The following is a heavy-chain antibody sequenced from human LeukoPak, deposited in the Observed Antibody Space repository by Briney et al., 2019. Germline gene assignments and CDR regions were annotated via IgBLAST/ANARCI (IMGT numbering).Heavy chain of an antibody. CDR2: INAGNGNT. Sequence: ASVKVSCKASGYTFTSYAMHWVRQAPGQRLEWMGWINAGNGNTKYSQKFQGRVTITRDTSASTAYMELSSLRSEDTAVYYCARDLHSGVFAALFDYWGQGTQVTVSS. V-gene: IGHV1-3*01. CDR1: GYTFTSYA. J-gene: IGHJ4*02. CDR3: ARDLHSGVFAALFDY. D-gene: IGHD3-10*01.